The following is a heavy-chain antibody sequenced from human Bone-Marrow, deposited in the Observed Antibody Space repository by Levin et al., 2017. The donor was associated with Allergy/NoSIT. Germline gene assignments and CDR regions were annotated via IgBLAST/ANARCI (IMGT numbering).Heavy chain of an antibody. CDR1: GFTFSDCW. J-gene: IGHJ6*02. D-gene: IGHD1-14*01. V-gene: IGHV3-7*01. CDR2: IKNTGTET. Sequence: GGSLRLSCVGSGFTFSDCWMSWVRRSPGKGLEWVANIKNTGTETYYTDSVKGRFTISRDNVKNSVYLQMNNVRLEDTAVYYCARDPFSITPSDMDVWGQGTTVTVSS. CDR3: ARDPFSITPSDMDV.